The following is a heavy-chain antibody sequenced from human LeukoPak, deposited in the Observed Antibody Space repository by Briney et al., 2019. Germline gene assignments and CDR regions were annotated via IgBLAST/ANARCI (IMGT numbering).Heavy chain of an antibody. V-gene: IGHV3-48*03. J-gene: IGHJ5*02. CDR3: ASGLWFGDNWFGP. D-gene: IGHD3-10*01. CDR2: ISSSGSTI. Sequence: GGSLRLSCAASGFTFSSYEMNWVRQAPGKGLEWVSYISSSGSTIYYADSVKGRFTISRDNAKNSLYLQMNSLRAEDTAVYYCASGLWFGDNWFGPWGQGTLVTVSS. CDR1: GFTFSSYE.